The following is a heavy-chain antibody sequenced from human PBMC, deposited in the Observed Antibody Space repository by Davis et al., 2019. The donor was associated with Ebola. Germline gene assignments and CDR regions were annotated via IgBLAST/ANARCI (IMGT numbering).Heavy chain of an antibody. CDR3: AKDYSSGWNIDS. V-gene: IGHV3-23*01. CDR2: LGTSADT. Sequence: GESLKISCAASGFVFSSYVMSWVRRAPGKGLEWVSTLGTSADTYYADSVKGRFTISRDNSKNTLYLEMSSLRAEDTAVYYCAKDYSSGWNIDSWGQGTLVTVSS. CDR1: GFVFSSYV. J-gene: IGHJ4*02. D-gene: IGHD6-19*01.